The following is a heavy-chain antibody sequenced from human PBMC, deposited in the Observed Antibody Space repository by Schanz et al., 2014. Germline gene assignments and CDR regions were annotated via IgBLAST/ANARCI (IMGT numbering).Heavy chain of an antibody. Sequence: QVQLVQSGAEVKKPGASVKVSCKASGYTFTSDSMHWVRQAPGQGLEWMGMINPSGGSTTYAQKCQGRVAMTRDASTSTVCMELSSLRSEDTAVYYCARDGVDAATGGNYWGQGTLVTVSS. CDR2: INPSGGST. D-gene: IGHD6-13*01. J-gene: IGHJ4*02. CDR1: GYTFTSDS. V-gene: IGHV1-46*03. CDR3: ARDGVDAATGGNY.